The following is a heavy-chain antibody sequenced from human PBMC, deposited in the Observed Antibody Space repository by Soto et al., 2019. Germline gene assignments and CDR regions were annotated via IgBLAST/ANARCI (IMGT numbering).Heavy chain of an antibody. J-gene: IGHJ6*02. D-gene: IGHD6-19*01. CDR3: AREGEVGGKGYYYYYYGMDV. V-gene: IGHV3-21*01. Sequence: PGASLRLSCAASGFTFSSYSMNWVRQAPGKGLEWVSSISSSSSYIYYADSVKGRFTISRDNAKNSLYLQMNSLRAEDTAVYYCAREGEVGGKGYYYYYYGMDVWGQGTTVTVSS. CDR1: GFTFSSYS. CDR2: ISSSSSYI.